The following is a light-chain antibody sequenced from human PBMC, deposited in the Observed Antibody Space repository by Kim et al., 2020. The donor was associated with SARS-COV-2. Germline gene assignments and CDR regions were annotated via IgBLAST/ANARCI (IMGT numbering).Light chain of an antibody. Sequence: VAPGKMAPITCGGNDIGTKSVYWYQQKPGQAPVLVIYYTGDRPSGIPDRFSGSKSGNTATLTISRVEAGDEANYYCQVWDSSSDWVFGGGTQLTVL. CDR2: YTG. CDR1: DIGTKS. CDR3: QVWDSSSDWV. J-gene: IGLJ3*02. V-gene: IGLV3-21*04.